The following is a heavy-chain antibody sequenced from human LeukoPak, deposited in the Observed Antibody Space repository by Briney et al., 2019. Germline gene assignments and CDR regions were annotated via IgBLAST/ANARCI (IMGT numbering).Heavy chain of an antibody. J-gene: IGHJ4*02. V-gene: IGHV1-46*01. CDR2: INPSGGST. CDR1: GYTFTSYY. CDR3: ARGEYYYDSSGYFSDY. Sequence: ASVKVSCKASGYTFTSYYMHWVRQAPGQGLEWMGIINPSGGSTSYAQKLQGRVTMTTDTSTSTAYMELRSLRSDDTAVYYCARGEYYYDSSGYFSDYWGQGTLVTVSS. D-gene: IGHD3-22*01.